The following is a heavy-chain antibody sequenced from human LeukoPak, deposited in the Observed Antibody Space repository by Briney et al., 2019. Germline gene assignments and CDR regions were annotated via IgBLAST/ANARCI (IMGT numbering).Heavy chain of an antibody. Sequence: GGSLRLSCAASGFTFSSYGMHWVRQAPGKGLEWVAVISYDGSNKYYADSAKGRFTISRDNSKNTLYLQMNSLRAEDTAVYYCAKCPTPAYDILTGSYYYYGMDVWGQGTTVTVSS. D-gene: IGHD3-9*01. CDR1: GFTFSSYG. CDR2: ISYDGSNK. J-gene: IGHJ6*02. V-gene: IGHV3-30*18. CDR3: AKCPTPAYDILTGSYYYYGMDV.